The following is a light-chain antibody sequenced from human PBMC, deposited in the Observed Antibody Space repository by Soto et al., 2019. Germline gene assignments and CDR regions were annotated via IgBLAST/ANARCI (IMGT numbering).Light chain of an antibody. CDR2: GAS. J-gene: IGKJ5*01. V-gene: IGKV3-20*01. CDR3: QQYSSSPIT. Sequence: EIVLTQSPGTLSLSPWERATLSCRASQSFSNNFLAWYQHKPGQAPRLLIYGASSRATGIPDRFSGGGSGTDFSLTISRLDPEDFAVYYCQQYSSSPITFGQGTRLEIK. CDR1: QSFSNNF.